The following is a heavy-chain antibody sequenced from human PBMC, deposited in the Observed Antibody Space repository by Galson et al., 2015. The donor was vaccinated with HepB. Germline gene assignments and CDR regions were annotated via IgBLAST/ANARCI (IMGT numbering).Heavy chain of an antibody. V-gene: IGHV5-51*01. CDR2: MHPSDSNT. D-gene: IGHD1-20*01. Sequence: QSGAEVKKPGESLKISCKGSGYNFPSYWIGWVRQMPGKGLEWMGIMHPSDSNTKYSLSFQGQVTISADKSISTAYLQWSSLKASDTAMYYCASSVTVTAFDFWGQGTLVTVSS. CDR3: ASSVTVTAFDF. J-gene: IGHJ4*02. CDR1: GYNFPSYW.